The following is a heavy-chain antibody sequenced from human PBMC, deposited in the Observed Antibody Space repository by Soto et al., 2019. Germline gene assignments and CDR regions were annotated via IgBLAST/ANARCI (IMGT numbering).Heavy chain of an antibody. CDR3: ARDRLIAVAGRLHY. CDR2: ISAYNGKT. J-gene: IGHJ4*02. Sequence: QVQLVQSGAEVKKPGASVKVSCKTSGYPFTSYGINWVRQAPGQGPEWMGWISAYNGKTSYTQKFQGRVTMTTDTSTSTAYMELRSLRSDETAVYYCARDRLIAVAGRLHYWGQGTLVTVSS. D-gene: IGHD6-19*01. CDR1: GYPFTSYG. V-gene: IGHV1-18*01.